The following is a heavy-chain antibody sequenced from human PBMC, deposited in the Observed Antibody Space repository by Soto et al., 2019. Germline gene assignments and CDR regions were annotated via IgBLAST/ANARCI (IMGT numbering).Heavy chain of an antibody. D-gene: IGHD4-17*01. J-gene: IGHJ3*02. CDR3: ARWSDYGDHYDAFDI. CDR2: IWYDGSNK. Sequence: QVQLVESGGGVVQPGRSLRLSCAASGFTFSRYGMHWVRQAPGKGLEWVAVIWYDGSNKYYADSVKGRFTISRDNSKNTLYLQMNSLRAEDTAVYYCARWSDYGDHYDAFDIWGQGTMVTVSS. V-gene: IGHV3-33*01. CDR1: GFTFSRYG.